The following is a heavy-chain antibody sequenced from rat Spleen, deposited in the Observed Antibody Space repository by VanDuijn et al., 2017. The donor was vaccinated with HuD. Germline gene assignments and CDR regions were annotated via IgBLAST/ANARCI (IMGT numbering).Heavy chain of an antibody. J-gene: IGHJ4*01. D-gene: IGHD2-2*01. Sequence: EVQLQESGPGLVKPSQSLSLTCSVTGYSITSNYWGWIRKFPGNKMEWIGHISYSGSTSYNPSLKSRISITRDTSKNQFFLQLNSVTTEDTATYYCARRTPTDVMDAWGQGASVTVS. CDR1: GYSITSNY. CDR2: ISYSGST. CDR3: ARRTPTDVMDA. V-gene: IGHV3-1*01.